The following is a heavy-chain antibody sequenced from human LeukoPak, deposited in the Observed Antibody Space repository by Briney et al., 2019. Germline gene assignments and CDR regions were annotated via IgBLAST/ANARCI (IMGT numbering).Heavy chain of an antibody. J-gene: IGHJ4*02. D-gene: IGHD1-26*01. V-gene: IGHV1-2*06. Sequence: GASVKVSCKASGYTFTGYYMHWVRQAPGQGFEWMGRIDPNNGATNYAQKFQGRVTVTRDTSISTVYMELSRLKSDDTAVYFCVIYSGNYQLDYWGQGTLVTVSS. CDR2: IDPNNGAT. CDR3: VIYSGNYQLDY. CDR1: GYTFTGYY.